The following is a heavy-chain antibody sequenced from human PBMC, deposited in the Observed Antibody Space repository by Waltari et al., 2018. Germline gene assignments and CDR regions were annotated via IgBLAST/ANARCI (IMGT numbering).Heavy chain of an antibody. V-gene: IGHV5-10-1*01. CDR1: GYMFTSHY. D-gene: IGHD3-10*01. CDR2: IDPTDALT. J-gene: IGHJ6*02. CDR3: ARRQTIIEGDDYYYYGLDV. Sequence: EVRLVQSGAEVKKPGESLKISCKISGYMFTSHYINWVRQTPGNGRGWVGGIDPTDALTNYSPSFQGHVSISIARSIATVYLQWNNLEASDSAIYYCARRQTIIEGDDYYYYGLDVWGQGTTVAVS.